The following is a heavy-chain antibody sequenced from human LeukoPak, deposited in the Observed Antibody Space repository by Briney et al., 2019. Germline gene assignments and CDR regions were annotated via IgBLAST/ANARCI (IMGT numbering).Heavy chain of an antibody. D-gene: IGHD6-13*01. CDR2: IYPGDSDT. V-gene: IGHV5-51*01. Sequence: PGESLKISCKGSGYSFTSYWIGWVRQMPGKGLEWMGIIYPGDSDTRYSPSFQGQVTISADKSISTAYLQWSSLKASDTAMYYCARRSIAAAGPEYFQHWGQGTLVTVSS. CDR3: ARRSIAAAGPEYFQH. J-gene: IGHJ1*01. CDR1: GYSFTSYW.